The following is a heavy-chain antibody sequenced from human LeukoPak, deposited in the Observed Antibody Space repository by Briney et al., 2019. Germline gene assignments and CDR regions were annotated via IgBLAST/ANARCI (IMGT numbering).Heavy chain of an antibody. D-gene: IGHD4-17*01. J-gene: IGHJ4*02. CDR3: ARAVTTLWRFDY. CDR2: INSSGGST. V-gene: IGHV1-46*03. Sequence: ASVKVSCKASGYTFTSYYMHLMRQAPGQGLEWMGIINSSGGSTSYAQKFQGRVTMTRDRSASTVYMELSSLRSDDTAVYYCARAVTTLWRFDYWGQGTLVTVSS. CDR1: GYTFTSYY.